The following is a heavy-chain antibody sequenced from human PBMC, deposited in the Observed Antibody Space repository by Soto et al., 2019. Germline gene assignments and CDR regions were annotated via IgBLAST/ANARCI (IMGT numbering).Heavy chain of an antibody. CDR3: ARVPYDFFRFDP. CDR1: GYTFTSYG. Sequence: AAVKVSCKASGYTFTSYGISWVRQAAGQGLEWMGWISAYKCNTNYAQKLEGRVTLTTDTSTSPAYMDMRSLRSDGTTVYYCARVPYDFFRFDPWGQGTLVTVSS. J-gene: IGHJ5*02. D-gene: IGHD3-3*01. V-gene: IGHV1-18*01. CDR2: ISAYKCNT.